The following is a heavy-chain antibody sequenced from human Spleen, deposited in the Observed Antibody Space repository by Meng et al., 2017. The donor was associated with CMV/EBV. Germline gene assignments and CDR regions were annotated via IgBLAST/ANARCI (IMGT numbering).Heavy chain of an antibody. J-gene: IGHJ3*02. CDR3: ARERTYYDFWSGPEGDAFDI. CDR1: GYTFISNG. CDR2: ISAYNGNT. D-gene: IGHD3-3*01. Sequence: ASVKVSCKASGYTFISNGISWVRQAPGQGLEWMGWISAYNGNTDYAQKLQGRVTMTTDTSTSTAYMELRSLRSDDTAVYYCARERTYYDFWSGPEGDAFDIWGQGTMVTVS. V-gene: IGHV1-18*01.